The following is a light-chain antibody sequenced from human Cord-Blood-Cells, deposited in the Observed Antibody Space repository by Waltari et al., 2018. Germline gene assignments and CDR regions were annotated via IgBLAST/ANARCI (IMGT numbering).Light chain of an antibody. V-gene: IGKV4-1*01. CDR3: QQYYSTPFT. CDR1: QSVLYSSNNKNY. CDR2: WAS. J-gene: IGKJ3*01. Sequence: DIVMTQSPDSLAVSLGERATINCKSSQSVLYSSNNKNYLAWYQQKPGPPPKLLIYWASTRESGVPDRFSGSGYGTDFTLTISSLQAEDVSVYYCQQYYSTPFTFGPGTKVDIK.